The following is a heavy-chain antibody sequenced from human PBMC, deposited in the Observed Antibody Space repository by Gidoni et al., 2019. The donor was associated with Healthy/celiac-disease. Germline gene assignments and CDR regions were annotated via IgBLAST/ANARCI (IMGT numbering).Heavy chain of an antibody. V-gene: IGHV4-38-2*01. Sequence: QVQLQESGPGLVKPSETLSLTCAVSGYSISSGYYWGWIRQPPGKGLEWIGSIYHSGSTHYNPSLKSRVTISVDTSKNQFSLKLSSVTAADTAVYYCARFLGGTHFDYWGQGTLVTVSS. CDR3: ARFLGGTHFDY. CDR2: IYHSGST. CDR1: GYSISSGYY. D-gene: IGHD6-19*01. J-gene: IGHJ4*02.